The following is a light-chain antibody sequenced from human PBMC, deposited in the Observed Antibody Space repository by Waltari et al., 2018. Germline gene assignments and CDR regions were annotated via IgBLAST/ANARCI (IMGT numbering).Light chain of an antibody. V-gene: IGLV2-23*02. Sequence: QSALTQPASVSGTPGQSITISCTGTTSDVGNYDLVSWYQHHPGKAPKLLICEVIKRPLGVSSLFSGSKSGSTASLTISGLQPEDEADYYCCSYAGLGTYVFGSGTKVTVL. CDR3: CSYAGLGTYV. J-gene: IGLJ1*01. CDR2: EVI. CDR1: TSDVGNYDL.